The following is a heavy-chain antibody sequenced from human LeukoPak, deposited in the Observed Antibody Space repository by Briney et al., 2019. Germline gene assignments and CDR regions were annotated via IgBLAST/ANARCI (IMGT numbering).Heavy chain of an antibody. CDR2: MRRDGNEI. J-gene: IGHJ4*02. Sequence: GGSLRLSCAASGFTLNNAWMSWVRQAPGKGLEWVANMRRDGNEIYYLDSVRGRFTISRDNAKNSLYLQRNSPRAEDTAVYYCARGGYSSSWYHFDYWGQGTLVTVSS. CDR1: GFTLNNAW. CDR3: ARGGYSSSWYHFDY. V-gene: IGHV3-7*03. D-gene: IGHD6-13*01.